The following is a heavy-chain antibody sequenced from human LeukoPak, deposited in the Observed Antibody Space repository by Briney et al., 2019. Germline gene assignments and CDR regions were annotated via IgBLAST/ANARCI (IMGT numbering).Heavy chain of an antibody. CDR1: GGTFSSYA. D-gene: IGHD3-22*01. J-gene: IGHJ5*02. CDR3: ARTYYYDSSGYYYEYNWFDP. Sequence: SVKVSCKASGGTFSSYAISWVRQAPGQGLEWMGGIIPIFGTANYAQKFQGRVTITTDESTSTAYMELSSLISEDTAVYYCARTYYYDSSGYYYEYNWFDPWGQGTLVTVSS. V-gene: IGHV1-69*05. CDR2: IIPIFGTA.